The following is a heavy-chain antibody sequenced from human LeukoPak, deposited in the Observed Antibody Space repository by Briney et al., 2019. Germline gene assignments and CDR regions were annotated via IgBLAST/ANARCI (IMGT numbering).Heavy chain of an antibody. CDR3: ALSDYYDSSGYHILDY. D-gene: IGHD3-22*01. J-gene: IGHJ4*02. CDR2: IIPIFGTA. Sequence: SVKVSCKASGGTFGSYAISWVRQAPGQGLEWMGGIIPIFGTANYAQKFQGRVTITADKSTSTAYMELSSLRSEDTAVYYCALSDYYDSSGYHILDYWGQGTLVTVSS. CDR1: GGTFGSYA. V-gene: IGHV1-69*06.